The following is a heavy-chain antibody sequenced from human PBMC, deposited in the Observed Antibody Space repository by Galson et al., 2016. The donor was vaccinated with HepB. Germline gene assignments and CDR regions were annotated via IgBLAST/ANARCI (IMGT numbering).Heavy chain of an antibody. CDR1: GFTFTDFW. Sequence: SLRLSCATSGFTFTDFWMTWVRQAPGKGLEWVANIQQNGNEKYYVDSVKGRFTISRDNAKNSLYLQMNSLRAEDTAIYYCATYYHGLGHAYWGQGTLITVSS. CDR3: ATYYHGLGHAY. V-gene: IGHV3-7*03. D-gene: IGHD3-10*01. CDR2: IQQNGNEK. J-gene: IGHJ4*02.